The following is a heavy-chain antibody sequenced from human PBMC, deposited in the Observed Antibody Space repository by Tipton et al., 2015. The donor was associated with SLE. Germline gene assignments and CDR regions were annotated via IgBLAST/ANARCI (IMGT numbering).Heavy chain of an antibody. V-gene: IGHV4-39*07. CDR2: IYYSGST. CDR3: VTTWDDAFDM. CDR1: GGSISSSSYY. D-gene: IGHD1-1*01. J-gene: IGHJ3*02. Sequence: TLSLTCTVSGGSISSSSYYWGWIRQPPGKGLEWIGSIYYSGSTYYNPSLKSRVTISVDTSKNQFSLKLRSVTAADTAVYYCVTTWDDAFDMWGQGTMVTVSS.